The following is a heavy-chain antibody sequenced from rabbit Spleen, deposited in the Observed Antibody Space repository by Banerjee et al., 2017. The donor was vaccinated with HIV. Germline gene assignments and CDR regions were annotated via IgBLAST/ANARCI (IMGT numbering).Heavy chain of an antibody. J-gene: IGHJ6*01. Sequence: QSLEESGGDLVKPGASWTLTGTASGASFSSSSYLCWVRRAPGKGLEWTACLVGGSRGFTYGATWAKGRFTISKTSSTTVTLQMTRLTAADTATYFCARDTSSSFSSYGMDLWGPGTLVTVS. CDR2: LVGGSRGFT. CDR3: ARDTSSSFSSYGMDL. V-gene: IGHV1S40*01. D-gene: IGHD1-1*01. CDR1: GASFSSSSY.